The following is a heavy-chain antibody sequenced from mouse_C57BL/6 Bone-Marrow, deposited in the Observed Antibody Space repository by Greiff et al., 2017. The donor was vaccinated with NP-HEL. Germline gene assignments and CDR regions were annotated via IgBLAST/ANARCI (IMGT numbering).Heavy chain of an antibody. CDR1: GYTFTDYY. J-gene: IGHJ1*03. CDR3: ARSGYGSTYWYFDV. Sequence: EVQLQQSGPELVKPGASVKISCKASGYTFTDYYMNWVKQSHGKSLEWIGDINPNNGGTSYNQKFKGKATLTVDKSSSTAYMELRSLTSEDSAVYYCARSGYGSTYWYFDVWGTGTTVTVSS. V-gene: IGHV1-26*01. D-gene: IGHD1-1*01. CDR2: INPNNGGT.